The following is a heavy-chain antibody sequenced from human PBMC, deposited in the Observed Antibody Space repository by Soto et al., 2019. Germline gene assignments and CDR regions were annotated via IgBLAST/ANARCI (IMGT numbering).Heavy chain of an antibody. V-gene: IGHV4-34*01. CDR1: GGSFSGYY. Sequence: SETLSLTCAVYGGSFSGYYWSWIRQPPGKGLEWIGEINHSGSTNYNPSLKSRVTISVDTSNNQFSLKLSSVTAADTAVYYCARAVAAAGRPYGMDVWGQGTTVTV. CDR3: ARAVAAAGRPYGMDV. J-gene: IGHJ6*02. D-gene: IGHD6-13*01. CDR2: INHSGST.